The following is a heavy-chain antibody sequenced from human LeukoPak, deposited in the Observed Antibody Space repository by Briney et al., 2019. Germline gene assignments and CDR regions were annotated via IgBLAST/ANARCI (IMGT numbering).Heavy chain of an antibody. CDR2: ISGSGGST. D-gene: IGHD2-8*01. Sequence: PGGSLRLSCAASGFTFSSYAMSWVRQAPGKGLEWVSAISGSGGSTYYADSGKGRFTISRDNSKNTLYLQMNSLRAEETDVYYCARIVPRTLNWFDPWGQGTLVTVSS. V-gene: IGHV3-23*01. CDR3: ARIVPRTLNWFDP. J-gene: IGHJ5*02. CDR1: GFTFSSYA.